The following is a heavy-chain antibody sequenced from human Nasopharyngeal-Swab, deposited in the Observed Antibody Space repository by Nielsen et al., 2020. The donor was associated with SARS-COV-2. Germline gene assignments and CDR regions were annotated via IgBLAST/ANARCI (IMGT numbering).Heavy chain of an antibody. CDR2: ISYDGSNK. V-gene: IGHV3-33*05. CDR1: GFTFSRYG. J-gene: IGHJ4*02. D-gene: IGHD5-12*01. Sequence: GESLKISCAASGFTFSRYGMHWVRQAPGKGLGWVAVISYDGSNKYYADSVKGRFTISRDNSKNTLYLQMNSLRAEDTAVYYCARGYSGYDQWGIDYWGQGTLVTVSS. CDR3: ARGYSGYDQWGIDY.